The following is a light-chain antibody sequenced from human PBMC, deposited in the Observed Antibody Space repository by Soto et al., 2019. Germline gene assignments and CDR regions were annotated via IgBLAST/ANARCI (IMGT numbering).Light chain of an antibody. V-gene: IGKV3-20*01. J-gene: IGKJ5*01. Sequence: EIVLTQSPATLSLSPGERATLACRASQSVSSYLAWYQQKPGQPPRLLIYGASSRATGIPDRFSGSGSGTDFTLTISRLEPEDFAVYYCQQYGRSVPITFGQGTRLEIK. CDR2: GAS. CDR1: QSVSSY. CDR3: QQYGRSVPIT.